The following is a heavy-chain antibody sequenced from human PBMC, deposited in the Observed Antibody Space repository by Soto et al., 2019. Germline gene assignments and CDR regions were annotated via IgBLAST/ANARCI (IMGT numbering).Heavy chain of an antibody. J-gene: IGHJ4*02. V-gene: IGHV3-23*01. Sequence: VQLLESGGGLVQQGGSLRLSCAASGFIFRDYAMNWIRQAPGKGLEWVSDISGSGDSARYADSVKGRFTISRDNSRDTLYLHMNSLRVADTAVYYWGKERRGSGWSVCDFWGQGDLVTVSS. CDR2: ISGSGDSA. D-gene: IGHD6-19*01. CDR3: GKERRGSGWSVCDF. CDR1: GFIFRDYA.